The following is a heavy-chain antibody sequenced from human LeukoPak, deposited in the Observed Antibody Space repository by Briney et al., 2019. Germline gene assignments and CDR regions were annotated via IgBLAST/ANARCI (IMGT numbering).Heavy chain of an antibody. CDR3: AMLYGDRGY. CDR1: GFTVSSNY. CDR2: ISSSSSTV. V-gene: IGHV3-48*01. Sequence: GGSLRLSCAASGFTVSSNYMSWVRQAPGKGLEWVSYISSSSSTVYYADSVKGRFTISRDNAKNSLYLQMNSLRAEDTAVYYCAMLYGDRGYWGQGTLVTVSS. J-gene: IGHJ4*02. D-gene: IGHD4-17*01.